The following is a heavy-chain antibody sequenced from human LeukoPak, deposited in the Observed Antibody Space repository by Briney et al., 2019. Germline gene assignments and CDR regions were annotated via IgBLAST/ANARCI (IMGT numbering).Heavy chain of an antibody. V-gene: IGHV3-23*01. D-gene: IGHD4-23*01. Sequence: PGGSLRLSCAASGFTFSSYAMSWVRQAPGKGLEWVSSIGGGGDAHYADSAKGRFTISRDNAQNTLSLQMNNLRSEDTAIYYCSRGAGGGPDDYWGQGILVTVSS. CDR2: IGGGGDA. J-gene: IGHJ4*02. CDR1: GFTFSSYA. CDR3: SRGAGGGPDDY.